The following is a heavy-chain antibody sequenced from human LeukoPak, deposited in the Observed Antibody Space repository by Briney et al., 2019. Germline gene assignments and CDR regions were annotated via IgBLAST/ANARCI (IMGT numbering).Heavy chain of an antibody. Sequence: GGSLRLSCAASGFTFSTYAMSWVRQAPGKGLEWVAVIWYDGSNKYYADSVKGRFTISRDNSKNTLYLQMNSLRAEDTAVYYCARVDPPMWGQGTLVTVSS. CDR2: IWYDGSNK. CDR1: GFTFSTYA. CDR3: ARVDPPM. J-gene: IGHJ4*02. V-gene: IGHV3-33*08.